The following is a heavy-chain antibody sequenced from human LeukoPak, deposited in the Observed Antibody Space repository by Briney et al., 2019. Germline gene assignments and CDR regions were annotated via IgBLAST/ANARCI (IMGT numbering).Heavy chain of an antibody. CDR3: ATDFTVTTPFDY. CDR2: FDPEVGET. J-gene: IGHJ4*02. Sequence: ASVKVSCKVSGDTLTELSMHWVRQAPGQGLEWMGGFDPEVGETIYAQKFQGRVTMTEDTSTDTAYMELSSLRSEDTAVYYCATDFTVTTPFDYWGQGTLVTVSS. CDR1: GDTLTELS. D-gene: IGHD4-11*01. V-gene: IGHV1-24*01.